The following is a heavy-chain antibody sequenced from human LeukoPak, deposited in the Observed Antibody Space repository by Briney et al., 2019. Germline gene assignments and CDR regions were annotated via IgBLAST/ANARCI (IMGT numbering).Heavy chain of an antibody. CDR3: TGHPGIASDLGV. D-gene: IGHD6-13*01. V-gene: IGHV5-10-1*01. J-gene: IGHJ6*02. CDR2: IDPSDSYT. CDR1: GYTFTSYW. Sequence: RESLKISCQGSGYTFTSYWISWVRQMPGGGLEWMGRIDPSDSYTNYSPSFQGHVTISADKSITTAYLQWSSLKASDTAIYYCTGHPGIASDLGVWGQGTTVTVSS.